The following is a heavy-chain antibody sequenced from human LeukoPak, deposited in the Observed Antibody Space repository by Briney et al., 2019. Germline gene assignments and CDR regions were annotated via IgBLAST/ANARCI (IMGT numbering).Heavy chain of an antibody. CDR3: ARDARVQKWFGEVIMTTTYYFDD. Sequence: PSETLSLTCTVSGGSISSSKYYWGWLRQPPGKGLEWIGSIYYSGSAYYNPSLKSRVTISVDTSKNQFSLKLTSVTAADTAVYYCARDARVQKWFGEVIMTTTYYFDDWGQGTLVTVSS. J-gene: IGHJ4*02. CDR2: IYYSGSA. D-gene: IGHD3-10*01. CDR1: GGSISSSKYY. V-gene: IGHV4-39*07.